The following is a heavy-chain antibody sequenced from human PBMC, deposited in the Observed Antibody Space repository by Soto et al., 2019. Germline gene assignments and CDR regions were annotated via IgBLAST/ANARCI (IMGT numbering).Heavy chain of an antibody. CDR3: AKDARYNWNYFVWDY. J-gene: IGHJ4*02. V-gene: IGHV3-23*01. CDR1: GFTFSSYA. Sequence: XESLRLSCAASGFTFSSYAMSWVRQAPGKGLEWVSAISGSGGSTYYADSVKGRFTISRDNSKNTLYLQMNSLRAEDTAVYYCAKDARYNWNYFVWDYWGQGTLVTVSS. D-gene: IGHD1-7*01. CDR2: ISGSGGST.